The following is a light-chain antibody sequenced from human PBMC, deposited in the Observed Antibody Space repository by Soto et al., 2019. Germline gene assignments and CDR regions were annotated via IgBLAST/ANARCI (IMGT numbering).Light chain of an antibody. J-gene: IGKJ5*01. CDR3: QQYGSSPLT. CDR1: QSVSSSFY. CDR2: GAT. V-gene: IGKV3-20*01. Sequence: EIVLTQSPGSLSLSPGERATLSCRASQSVSSSFYLAWYQQKPGQAPRLLMYGATSRATGIPDRFSGSGSGTDFTLTISRLEPEDFAVYYCQQYGSSPLTFGGGTRLEIK.